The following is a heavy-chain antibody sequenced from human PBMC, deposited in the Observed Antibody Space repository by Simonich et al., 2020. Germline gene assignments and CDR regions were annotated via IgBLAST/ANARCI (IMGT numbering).Heavy chain of an antibody. Sequence: EVQLVESGGGLVQPGGSLRLSCAASGFTFSIYWMHWVRQAPGKGLGGVSRSKSDGVSTSYEDAVKGRFTISRDNAKNTLYLQMNSLRAEDTAVYYCARDYSNYDAFDIWGQGTMVTVSS. CDR3: ARDYSNYDAFDI. D-gene: IGHD4-4*01. V-gene: IGHV3-74*01. CDR2: SKSDGVST. CDR1: GFTFSIYW. J-gene: IGHJ3*02.